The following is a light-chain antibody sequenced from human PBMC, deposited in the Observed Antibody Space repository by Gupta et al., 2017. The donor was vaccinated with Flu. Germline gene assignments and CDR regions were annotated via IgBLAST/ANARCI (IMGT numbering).Light chain of an antibody. Sequence: PSTVSASVGDRVTITGRASQNIGSLVAWYQQKPGKAPQVLIHAASTLETGVTSRFSGSGYGTDFTLTISRLQPEDFATYFCLQANSFTLTFGGGTKVEMK. CDR3: LQANSFTLT. V-gene: IGKV1-12*01. CDR2: AAS. J-gene: IGKJ4*01. CDR1: QNIGSL.